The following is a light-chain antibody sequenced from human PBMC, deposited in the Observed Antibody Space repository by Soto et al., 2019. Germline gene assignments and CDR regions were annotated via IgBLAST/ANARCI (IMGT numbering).Light chain of an antibody. Sequence: QSALTQPPSASGSPGQSVTLSCTGTSSDVGGYNYVSWYQQHPGKAPKLMMYEVCKRPSGVPDRVSGSKSGNTASLTVSGLQAEYEADYYCSSYGGGNIDVFGPGTKLTVL. CDR3: SSYGGGNIDV. J-gene: IGLJ1*01. CDR2: EVC. CDR1: SSDVGGYNY. V-gene: IGLV2-8*01.